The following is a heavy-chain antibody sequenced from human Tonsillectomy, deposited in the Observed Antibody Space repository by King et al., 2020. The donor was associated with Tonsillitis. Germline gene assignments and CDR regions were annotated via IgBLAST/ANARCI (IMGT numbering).Heavy chain of an antibody. CDR3: AKARSYYDSASDY. CDR1: GFTFDDYA. D-gene: IGHD3-22*01. Sequence: VQLVESGGGLVQPGRSLRLSCAASGFTFDDYAMHWVRQAPGKGLEWVSGISWNSGSIGYADSVKGRFTIYRDNAKNSLYLQMNSLRAEDTALYYCAKARSYYDSASDYWGQGTLVTVSS. J-gene: IGHJ4*02. V-gene: IGHV3-9*01. CDR2: ISWNSGSI.